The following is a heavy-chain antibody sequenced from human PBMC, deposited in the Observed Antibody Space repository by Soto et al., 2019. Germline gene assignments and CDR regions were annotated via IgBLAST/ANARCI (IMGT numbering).Heavy chain of an antibody. Sequence: SETLSLTCTVSGGSISSYYWSWIRQPPEKGLEWIGYIYYSGSTNYNPSLKSRVTISVDTSKNQFSLKLSSVTAADTAVYYCARYGSTVTAFFDYWGQGTLVTVSS. J-gene: IGHJ4*02. V-gene: IGHV4-59*01. D-gene: IGHD4-4*01. CDR2: IYYSGST. CDR1: GGSISSYY. CDR3: ARYGSTVTAFFDY.